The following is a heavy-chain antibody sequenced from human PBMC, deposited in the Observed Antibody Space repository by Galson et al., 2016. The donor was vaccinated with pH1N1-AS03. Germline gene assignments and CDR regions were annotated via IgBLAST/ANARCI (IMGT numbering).Heavy chain of an antibody. D-gene: IGHD6-13*01. V-gene: IGHV3-15*01. CDR2: IKSKTDGGTT. CDR1: GFTFNNTW. Sequence: SLRLPCAGSGFTFNNTWMSWVRQAPGEGLEWVGRIKSKTDGGTTEYAAPVKGRFTISRDDSRDTLHLQMNSLKTEDSALYYCTTMSQAAAPNWGQGTLVTVSS. CDR3: TTMSQAAAPN. J-gene: IGHJ4*02.